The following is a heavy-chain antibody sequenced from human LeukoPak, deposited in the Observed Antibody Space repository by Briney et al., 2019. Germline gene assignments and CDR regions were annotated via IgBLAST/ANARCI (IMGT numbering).Heavy chain of an antibody. D-gene: IGHD2-8*01. CDR2: INHSGST. CDR1: GGSIRSFY. V-gene: IGHV4-34*01. CDR3: ARGAYCTNGVCHRRAFDI. J-gene: IGHJ3*02. Sequence: KASDTLSLTCTVSGGSIRSFYWSWIRQPPGKGLEWIGEINHSGSTNYNPSLKSRVTISVDTSKNQFSLKLSSVTAADTAVYYCARGAYCTNGVCHRRAFDIWGQGTMVTVSS.